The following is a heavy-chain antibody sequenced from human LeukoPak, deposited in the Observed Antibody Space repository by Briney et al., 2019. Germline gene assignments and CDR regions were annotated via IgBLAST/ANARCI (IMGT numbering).Heavy chain of an antibody. CDR1: GGSFSGYY. D-gene: IGHD2-2*01. CDR2: INHSGST. CDR3: ASQCPVVPAAGDYYGMDV. V-gene: IGHV4-34*01. J-gene: IGHJ6*02. Sequence: PSEALPLTCAVYGGSFSGYYWSWIRQPPGKGLEWIGEINHSGSTNYNPSLKSRVTISVDTSKNQFSLKLSSVTAADTAVYYCASQCPVVPAAGDYYGMDVWGQGTTVTVSS.